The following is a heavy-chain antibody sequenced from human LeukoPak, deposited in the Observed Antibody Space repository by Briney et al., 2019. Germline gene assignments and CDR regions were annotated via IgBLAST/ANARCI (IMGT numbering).Heavy chain of an antibody. CDR3: ARGQWLVVEFDY. CDR2: ISSSSSYI. CDR1: GFTFSSYS. D-gene: IGHD6-19*01. V-gene: IGHV3-21*01. J-gene: IGHJ4*02. Sequence: TGGSLRLSCAASGFTFSSYSMNWVRQAPGKGLEWVSSISSSSSYIYYADSVTGRFTISRDNAKNSLYLQMNSLRAEDTAVYYCARGQWLVVEFDYWGQGTLVTVSS.